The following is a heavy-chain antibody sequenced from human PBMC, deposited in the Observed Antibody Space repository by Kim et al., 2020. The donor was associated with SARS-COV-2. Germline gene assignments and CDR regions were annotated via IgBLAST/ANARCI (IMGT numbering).Heavy chain of an antibody. D-gene: IGHD2-15*01. CDR1: GFTLSDYY. CDR3: ARDRPRVVVTGAFDF. CDR2: ISSSGNTI. V-gene: IGHV3-11*01. J-gene: IGHJ4*02. Sequence: GVSLRLSCAASGFTLSDYYMSWIRQAPGKGLEWVSYISSSGNTIYYADSVKGRFTISRDNTKNSVYLQMNSLRAEDTAMYYCARDRPRVVVTGAFDFWGQGTLVTVSS.